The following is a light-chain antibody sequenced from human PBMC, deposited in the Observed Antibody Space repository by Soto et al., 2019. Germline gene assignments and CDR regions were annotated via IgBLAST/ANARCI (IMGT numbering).Light chain of an antibody. V-gene: IGLV1-44*01. J-gene: IGLJ1*01. CDR2: SNN. CDR3: AVWDDSLNGYV. Sequence: QSVLTQPPSASGTPGQRVTISCSGSSSNIGSNTVNWYQHLPRAAPKLRIQSNNQRPSGVPDRFSGSQSGTSASLAISGLPSEDEADYYCAVWDDSLNGYVFGTGTKVTVL. CDR1: SSNIGSNT.